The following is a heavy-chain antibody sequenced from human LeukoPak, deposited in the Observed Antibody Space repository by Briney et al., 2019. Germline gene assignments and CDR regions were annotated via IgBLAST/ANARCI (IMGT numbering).Heavy chain of an antibody. CDR2: INPSGGST. CDR1: GYTFTSYY. Sequence: GASVKVSCKASGYTFTSYYMQWVRQAPGQGLEWMGIINPSGGSTSYAQKFQGRVTMTRDTSISTAYMELSRLRSDDTAVYYCAVWSGESNFDYWGQGTLVTVSS. D-gene: IGHD2-21*01. V-gene: IGHV1-46*01. CDR3: AVWSGESNFDY. J-gene: IGHJ4*02.